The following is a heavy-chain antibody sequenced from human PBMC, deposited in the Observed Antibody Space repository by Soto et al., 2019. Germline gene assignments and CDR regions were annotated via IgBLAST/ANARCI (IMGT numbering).Heavy chain of an antibody. V-gene: IGHV3-30*18. D-gene: IGHD1-7*01. J-gene: IGHJ5*02. CDR1: GFTFSSYG. Sequence: QVQLVESGGGVVQPGRSLRLSCAASGFTFSSYGMHWVRQAPGKGLGWVAVISYDGSNKYYADSVKGRFTISRDNSKNTLYLQMNSLRAEDTAVYYCAKDSTLRNYGWFDPWGQGTLVTVSS. CDR3: AKDSTLRNYGWFDP. CDR2: ISYDGSNK.